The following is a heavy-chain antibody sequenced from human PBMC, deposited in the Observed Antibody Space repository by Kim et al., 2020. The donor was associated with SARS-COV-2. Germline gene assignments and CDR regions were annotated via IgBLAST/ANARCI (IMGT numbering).Heavy chain of an antibody. V-gene: IGHV3-33*01. Sequence: GGSLRLSCAASGFTFSSYGMHWVRQAPGKGLEWVAVIWYDGSNKYYADSVKGRFTISRDNSKNTLYLQMNSLRAEDTAVYYCARDQGVRGVITGWYYYGMDVWGQGPTVTVSS. J-gene: IGHJ6*02. CDR3: ARDQGVRGVITGWYYYGMDV. CDR1: GFTFSSYG. D-gene: IGHD3-10*01. CDR2: IWYDGSNK.